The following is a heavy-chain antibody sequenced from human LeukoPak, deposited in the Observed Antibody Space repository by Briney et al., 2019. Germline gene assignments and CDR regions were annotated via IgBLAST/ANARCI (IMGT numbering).Heavy chain of an antibody. V-gene: IGHV1-18*01. J-gene: IGHJ4*02. CDR2: ISAYNGNT. CDR1: GYTFTSYG. D-gene: IGHD5-24*01. Sequence: GASVKVSCKASGYTFTSYGISWVRQAPGQGLEWMGWISAYNGNTNYAQKLQGRVTMTTDTSTSTAYMELRSLRSDDTAVYYCARVIRRWLQFKDPPDYWGQGTLVTVSS. CDR3: ARVIRRWLQFKDPPDY.